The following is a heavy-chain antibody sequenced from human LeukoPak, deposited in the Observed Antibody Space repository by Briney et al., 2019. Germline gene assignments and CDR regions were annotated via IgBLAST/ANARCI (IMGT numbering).Heavy chain of an antibody. CDR3: ARWAGSYVFDY. J-gene: IGHJ4*02. CDR1: GGSISSGDYY. D-gene: IGHD1-26*01. Sequence: PSETLSLTCTVSGGSISSGDYYWSWIRQPPGKGLEWIGYIYYSGSTYYNPSLKSRVTISVDTSKNQFSLKLSSVTAADTAVYYCARWAGSYVFDYWGQGTLVTVSS. V-gene: IGHV4-30-4*01. CDR2: IYYSGST.